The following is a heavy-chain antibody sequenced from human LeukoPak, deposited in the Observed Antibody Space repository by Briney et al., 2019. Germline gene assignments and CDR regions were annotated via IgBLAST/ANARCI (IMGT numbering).Heavy chain of an antibody. J-gene: IGHJ6*03. CDR2: IKQDGSEK. V-gene: IGHV3-7*01. CDR3: ARDTRYYDILTGLYYYYYYYMDV. CDR1: GFTFSSYW. D-gene: IGHD3-9*01. Sequence: GGSLRLSCAASGFTFSSYWMSWVRQAPGKGLEWVANIKQDGSEKYYVDSVKGRFTISRDNAKNSLYLQMNSLRAEDTAVYYCARDTRYYDILTGLYYYYYYYMDVWGKGTTVTISS.